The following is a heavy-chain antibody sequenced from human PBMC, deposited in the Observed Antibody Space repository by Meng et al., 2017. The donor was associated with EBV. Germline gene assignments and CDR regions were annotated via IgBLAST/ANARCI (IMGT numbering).Heavy chain of an antibody. D-gene: IGHD6-13*01. CDR2: INPNSGGT. J-gene: IGHJ4*02. Sequence: QAQLVQSGAEVKKPGAAVKVSCKASGYTFTGYYMHWVRQAPGQGLEWMGWINPNSGGTNYAQKFQGWVTMTRDTSISTAYMELSRLRSDDTAVYYCARDEAAAGRPLGYWGQGTLVTVSS. V-gene: IGHV1-2*04. CDR3: ARDEAAAGRPLGY. CDR1: GYTFTGYY.